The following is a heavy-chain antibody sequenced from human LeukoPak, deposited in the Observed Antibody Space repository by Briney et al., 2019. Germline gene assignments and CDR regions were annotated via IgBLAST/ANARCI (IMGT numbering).Heavy chain of an antibody. CDR3: AAKGNGYTGIYVFAH. CDR1: GFGISVNY. D-gene: IGHD1-26*01. CDR2: LYASGTT. Sequence: GGSLRLSCAASGFGISVNYMSWVRQAPGKGLEWVSVLYASGTTKYADSVKGRFTISRDTSDNTLNLQMNGLGAEDSAVYYCAAKGNGYTGIYVFAHWGQGTLVTVSA. J-gene: IGHJ4*02. V-gene: IGHV3-66*01.